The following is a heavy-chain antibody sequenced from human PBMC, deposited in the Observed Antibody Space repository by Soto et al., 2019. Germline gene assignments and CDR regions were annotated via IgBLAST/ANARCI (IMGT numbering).Heavy chain of an antibody. CDR3: AKKGRGQLIYIDY. CDR1: GFTFVDYG. D-gene: IGHD1-1*01. Sequence: GSLRLSCATSGFTFVDYGLSWVRQTPGGGLEWVSAITGSGATTYYADSVKGRFTISRDSSKKTVYLQLTSLRVDDTATYYCAKKGRGQLIYIDYWGQGALVTV. V-gene: IGHV3-23*01. J-gene: IGHJ4*02. CDR2: ITGSGATT.